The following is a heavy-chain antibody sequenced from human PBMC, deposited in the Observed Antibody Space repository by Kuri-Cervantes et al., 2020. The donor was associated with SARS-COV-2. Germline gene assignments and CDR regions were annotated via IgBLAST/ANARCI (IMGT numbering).Heavy chain of an antibody. CDR2: ISYDGSNK. D-gene: IGHD3-22*01. V-gene: IGHV3-30-3*01. CDR3: ARDSKSITMIVVVPPMLDP. Sequence: GGSLRLSCAASGFTFSSYAMSWVRQAPGKGLEWVAVISYDGSNKYYADSVKGRFTISRDNSKNTLYLQMNSLRAEDTAVYYCARDSKSITMIVVVPPMLDPWGQGTLVTVSS. CDR1: GFTFSSYA. J-gene: IGHJ5*02.